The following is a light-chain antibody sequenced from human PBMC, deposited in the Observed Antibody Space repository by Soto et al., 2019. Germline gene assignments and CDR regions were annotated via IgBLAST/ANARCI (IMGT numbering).Light chain of an antibody. V-gene: IGKV3D-15*01. Sequence: DIVMTQSPATLSVSPGETATLSCRASQTIGSDLAWYQQKPGQTPRLLIFGASNRATGIPARFSGSGSGTDFTLTISSLQSEDFAVHYCHHYKNFPPYTFGQGTKLEIK. CDR3: HHYKNFPPYT. J-gene: IGKJ2*01. CDR2: GAS. CDR1: QTIGSD.